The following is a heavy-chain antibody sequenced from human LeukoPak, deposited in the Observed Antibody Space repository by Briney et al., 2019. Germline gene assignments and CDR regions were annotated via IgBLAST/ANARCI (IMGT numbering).Heavy chain of an antibody. D-gene: IGHD5-18*01. CDR2: IYYSGST. CDR3: ARDCGYSYGWNYYYYGMDV. J-gene: IGHJ6*02. V-gene: IGHV4-59*01. Sequence: PSETLSLTCTVSGGSISSYYWSWIRQPPGKGLEWIGYIYYSGSTNYNPSLKSLVTISVDTSKNQFSLKLSSVTAADTAVYYCARDCGYSYGWNYYYYGMDVWGQGTTVTVSS. CDR1: GGSISSYY.